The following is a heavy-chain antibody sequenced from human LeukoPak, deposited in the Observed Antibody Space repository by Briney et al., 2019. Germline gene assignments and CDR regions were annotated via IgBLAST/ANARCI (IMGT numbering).Heavy chain of an antibody. V-gene: IGHV4-34*01. CDR3: ARVDYSSSSGLSLFDY. CDR1: GGSFSGYY. D-gene: IGHD6-6*01. J-gene: IGHJ4*02. CDR2: INHSGST. Sequence: SETLSLTCAVYGGSFSGYYWSWIRQPPGKGLEWIGEINHSGSTNYYPALKSRVTISIDTSKNQFYLKLSSVTAADTAVYYCARVDYSSSSGLSLFDYWGQGTLVTVS.